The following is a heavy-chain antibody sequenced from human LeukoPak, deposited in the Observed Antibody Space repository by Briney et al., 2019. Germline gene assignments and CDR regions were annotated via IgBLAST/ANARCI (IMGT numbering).Heavy chain of an antibody. CDR1: GFTFSSYA. CDR2: IGSSSTNI. Sequence: GGSLRLSCAASGFTFSSYAMTWVRQAPGKGLEWVSGIGSSSTNIQYADSVKGRFSISRDNAKSSLYLQMNSLRAEDTAVYYCGRCITTSLIVNDYWGQGTLVTVSS. CDR3: GRCITTSLIVNDY. D-gene: IGHD1-20*01. V-gene: IGHV3-21*01. J-gene: IGHJ4*02.